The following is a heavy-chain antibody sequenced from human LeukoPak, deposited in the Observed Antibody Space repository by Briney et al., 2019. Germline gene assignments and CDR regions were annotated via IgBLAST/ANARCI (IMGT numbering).Heavy chain of an antibody. Sequence: SEILSLTCAVYGGSFSGYYWSWIRQPPGKGLEWIGEINHSGSTNYNPSLKSRVTISVDTSKNQFSLKLSSVTAADTAVYYCASPKYDSSGVDYWGQGTLVTVSS. CDR3: ASPKYDSSGVDY. D-gene: IGHD3-22*01. V-gene: IGHV4-34*01. CDR1: GGSFSGYY. CDR2: INHSGST. J-gene: IGHJ4*02.